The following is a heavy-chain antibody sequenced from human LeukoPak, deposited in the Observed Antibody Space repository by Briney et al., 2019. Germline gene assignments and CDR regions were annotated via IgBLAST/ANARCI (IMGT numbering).Heavy chain of an antibody. CDR2: ISGSGGST. Sequence: QAGGSLRLSCAASGFTFSSYAMSWVRQAPGKGLEWVSAISGSGGSTYYADSVKGRFTISRDNSKNTLYLQMNSLRAEDTAVYYCAGAAAGLELYYFDYWGQGTLVTVSS. D-gene: IGHD6-13*01. V-gene: IGHV3-23*01. CDR1: GFTFSSYA. CDR3: AGAAAGLELYYFDY. J-gene: IGHJ4*02.